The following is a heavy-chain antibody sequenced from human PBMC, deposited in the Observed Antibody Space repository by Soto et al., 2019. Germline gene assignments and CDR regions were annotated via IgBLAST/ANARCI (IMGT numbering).Heavy chain of an antibody. V-gene: IGHV5-51*01. J-gene: IGHJ6*02. CDR3: ARDLSPNKYSGSHYGMDV. CDR1: GYSFTSYW. CDR2: IYPGDSDT. D-gene: IGHD1-26*01. Sequence: PGESLKISCKGSGYSFTSYWIGWVRQMPGKGLEWMGIIYPGDSDTRYSPSFQGQVTISADKSISTAYLQWSSLKASDTAMYYCARDLSPNKYSGSHYGMDVWGQGTTVTVSS.